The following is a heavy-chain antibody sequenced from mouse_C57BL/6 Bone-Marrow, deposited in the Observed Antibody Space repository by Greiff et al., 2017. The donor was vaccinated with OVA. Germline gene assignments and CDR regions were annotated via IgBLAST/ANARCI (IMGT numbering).Heavy chain of an antibody. D-gene: IGHD2-3*01. CDR2: ISGGGGNT. CDR3: ARPHDGYYAY. CDR1: GFTFSSYT. J-gene: IGHJ3*01. Sequence: EVKLVESGGGLVKPGGSLKLSCAASGFTFSSYTMSWVRQTPEKRLEWVATISGGGGNTYYPDSVKGRFTISRDNAKNTLYLQMSSLRSEDTASYYCARPHDGYYAYWGQGTLVTVSA. V-gene: IGHV5-9*01.